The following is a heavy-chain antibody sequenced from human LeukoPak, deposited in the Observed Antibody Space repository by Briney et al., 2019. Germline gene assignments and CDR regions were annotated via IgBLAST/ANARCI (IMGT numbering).Heavy chain of an antibody. Sequence: GGSLRLSCAASGFTFSSYGMHWVRQAPGKGLEWVAVISYDGSNKYYADSVKGRFTISRDNSKNTLYLQMNSLRAEDTAVYYCAKVGVAVAGTSDDWGQGTLVTVSS. CDR3: AKVGVAVAGTSDD. CDR1: GFTFSSYG. D-gene: IGHD6-19*01. CDR2: ISYDGSNK. J-gene: IGHJ4*02. V-gene: IGHV3-30*18.